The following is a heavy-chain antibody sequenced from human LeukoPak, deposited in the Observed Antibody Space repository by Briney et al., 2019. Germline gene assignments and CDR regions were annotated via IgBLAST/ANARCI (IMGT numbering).Heavy chain of an antibody. CDR3: ARVRLFRGSYDAFDI. CDR1: GYTFTGYY. Sequence: ASVKVSCKASGYTFTGYYMHWVRQAPGQGLEWMGWINPNSGGTNYAQKFQGRVTMTRDTSISTAYMELSRLRSDDTAVYYCARVRLFRGSYDAFDIWGQGTMVTVSS. J-gene: IGHJ3*02. CDR2: INPNSGGT. V-gene: IGHV1-2*02. D-gene: IGHD3-10*02.